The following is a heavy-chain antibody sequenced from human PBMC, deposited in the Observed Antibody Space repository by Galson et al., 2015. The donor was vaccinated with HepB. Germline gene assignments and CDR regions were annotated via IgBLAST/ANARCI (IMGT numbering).Heavy chain of an antibody. Sequence: SLRLSCAASGFTFSSYAMSWVRQAPGKGLEWVSAISGSGGSTYYADSVKGRFTISRDNSKNTLYLQMNSLRAEDTAVYYCAKVCSSTSCYLALDYWGQGTLVTVSS. J-gene: IGHJ4*02. CDR3: AKVCSSTSCYLALDY. V-gene: IGHV3-23*01. CDR1: GFTFSSYA. D-gene: IGHD2-2*01. CDR2: ISGSGGST.